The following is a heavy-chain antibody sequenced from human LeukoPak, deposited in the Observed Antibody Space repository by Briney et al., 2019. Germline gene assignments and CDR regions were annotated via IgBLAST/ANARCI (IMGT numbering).Heavy chain of an antibody. V-gene: IGHV3-23*01. D-gene: IGHD4-23*01. CDR3: AKDSDGGITRPFFDY. CDR2: ISGSGGST. Sequence: TGGSLRLSCAASGFTFSSYAMSWVRQAPGKGLEWVSAISGSGGSTYYADSVKGRLTISRDNSKNTLYLQMNSLRAEDTAVYYCAKDSDGGITRPFFDYWGQGTLVTVSS. CDR1: GFTFSSYA. J-gene: IGHJ4*02.